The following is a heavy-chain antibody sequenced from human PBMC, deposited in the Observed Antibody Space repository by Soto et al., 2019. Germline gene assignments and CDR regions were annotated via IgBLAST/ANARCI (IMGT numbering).Heavy chain of an antibody. CDR2: INHSGSI. J-gene: IGHJ1*01. V-gene: IGHV4-34*01. Sequence: SETLSLTCTVYGGSFSGYYWSWIRQPPGKGLEWIGEINHSGSIKYSPSLESRITISVDTSRSQLSLKLSSVTAADTAVYYCSRERPSSGWPTPRAYWAQGTLVTVS. CDR3: SRERPSSGWPTPRAY. CDR1: GGSFSGYY. D-gene: IGHD6-19*01.